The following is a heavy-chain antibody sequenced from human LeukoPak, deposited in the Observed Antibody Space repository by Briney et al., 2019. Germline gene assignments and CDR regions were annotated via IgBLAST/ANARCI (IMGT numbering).Heavy chain of an antibody. CDR2: IYDSGST. CDR1: GGPIRSSYYY. V-gene: IGHV4-39*02. Sequence: SETLSLTCTVSGGPIRSSYYYWGWIRQPPGKGLEWIGSIYDSGSTYYNPSLKSRVTISVDTSKNQFSLKLNSVTAADTAVYYCARDPKGDYEYYFDYWGQGTLVTVSS. D-gene: IGHD4-17*01. CDR3: ARDPKGDYEYYFDY. J-gene: IGHJ4*02.